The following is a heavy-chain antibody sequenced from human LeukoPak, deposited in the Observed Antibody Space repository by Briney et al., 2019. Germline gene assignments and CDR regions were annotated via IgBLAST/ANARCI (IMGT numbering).Heavy chain of an antibody. CDR1: GFTVSSNY. V-gene: IGHV3-53*01. J-gene: IGHJ4*02. D-gene: IGHD3-10*01. Sequence: GGSLRLSCAASGFTVSSNYMSWLRQAPGKGLEWVSVIYSGGSTYYADSVKGRFTISRDNSKNTLYLQMNSLRAEDTAVYYCARVAYGSGNDYFDYWGQGTLVTVSS. CDR3: ARVAYGSGNDYFDY. CDR2: IYSGGST.